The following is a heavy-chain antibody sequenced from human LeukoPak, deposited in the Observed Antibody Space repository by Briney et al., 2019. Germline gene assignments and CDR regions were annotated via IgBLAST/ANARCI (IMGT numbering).Heavy chain of an antibody. D-gene: IGHD3-9*01. Sequence: SETLSLTCAVSGGSFSGYYWSWIRQPPGKGLEWIGEINHSGSTNYNPSLKSRVTISVDTSKNQFSLKLSSVTAADTAVYYCARVPGVRYFGWPLLGAFDIWGQGTMVSVSS. CDR2: INHSGST. CDR1: GGSFSGYY. J-gene: IGHJ3*02. V-gene: IGHV4-34*01. CDR3: ARVPGVRYFGWPLLGAFDI.